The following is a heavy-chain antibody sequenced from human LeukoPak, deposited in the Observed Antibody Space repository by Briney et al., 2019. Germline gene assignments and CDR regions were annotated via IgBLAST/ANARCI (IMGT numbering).Heavy chain of an antibody. CDR1: GFTFSDYY. CDR2: ISSSGSTK. V-gene: IGHV3-11*01. J-gene: IGHJ3*02. Sequence: GGSLRLSCAASGFTFSDYYMSWIRQPPGKGLEWVSYISSSGSTKYYADSVKGRFTISRDNAKNSLYLQMNSLRAEDTAVYYCARESITVPDSFDIWGQGKMVTVSS. CDR3: ARESITVPDSFDI. D-gene: IGHD2-21*01.